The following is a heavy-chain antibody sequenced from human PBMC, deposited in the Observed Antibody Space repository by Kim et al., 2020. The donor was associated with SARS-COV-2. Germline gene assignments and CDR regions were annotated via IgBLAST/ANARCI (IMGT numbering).Heavy chain of an antibody. J-gene: IGHJ6*02. CDR3: ARHAVSHYYYYGMDV. Sequence: PTLKSRVTISVDTSKNQFSLKRSSVTAADTAVYYCARHAVSHYYYYGMDVWGQGTTVTVSS. V-gene: IGHV4-59*08.